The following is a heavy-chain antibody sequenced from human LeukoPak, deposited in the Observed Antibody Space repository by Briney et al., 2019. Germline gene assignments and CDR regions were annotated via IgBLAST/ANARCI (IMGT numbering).Heavy chain of an antibody. D-gene: IGHD1-1*01. Sequence: GGSLRLSCAVSGFTFSSYAITWVRQAPGKGLEWVSAISGSGGSTYYADSVKGRFTISRDNSKNTLYLQMNSLRAEDTAVYYCARESGTTETSCFDYWGQGTLVTVSS. CDR3: ARESGTTETSCFDY. V-gene: IGHV3-23*01. CDR1: GFTFSSYA. CDR2: ISGSGGST. J-gene: IGHJ4*02.